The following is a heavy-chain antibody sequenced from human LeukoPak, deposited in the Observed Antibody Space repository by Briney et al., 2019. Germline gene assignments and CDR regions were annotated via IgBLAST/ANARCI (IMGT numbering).Heavy chain of an antibody. CDR2: INHSGST. CDR1: GGPFSGYY. D-gene: IGHD6-13*01. J-gene: IGHJ4*02. Sequence: PSETLSLTCAVYGGPFSGYYWSWIRQPPGKGLEWIGEINHSGSTNYNPSLKSRVTISVDTSKNQFSLKLSSVTAADTAVYYCARGRGSSWHYFDYWGQGTLVTVSS. CDR3: ARGRGSSWHYFDY. V-gene: IGHV4-34*01.